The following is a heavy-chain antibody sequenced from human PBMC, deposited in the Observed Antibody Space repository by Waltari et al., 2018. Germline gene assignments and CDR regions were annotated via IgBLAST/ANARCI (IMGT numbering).Heavy chain of an antibody. CDR2: INRSGGT. V-gene: IGHV4-4*02. Sequence: QLQLQQSGPGLVQPSEFLSFTCTVSGASMTSRYWWSWVRQSPKKVLEWIGQINRSGGTNYHPAFESRVIVSIDSSNNQFSLKLLSATAADTAVYYCARDRGRGIYLDTWGQGTLVTVSP. J-gene: IGHJ4*02. CDR3: ARDRGRGIYLDT. CDR1: GASMTSRYW. D-gene: IGHD2-15*01.